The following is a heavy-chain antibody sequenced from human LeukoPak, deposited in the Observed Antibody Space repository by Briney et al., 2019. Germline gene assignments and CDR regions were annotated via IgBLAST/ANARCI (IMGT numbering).Heavy chain of an antibody. Sequence: GGSLTLSCAASGFTFSSYSMNWVRQAPGKGLEWVSGISWNSAYAAYADSVKGRFTIFRDNAKRSLYLHMDSLRDDDTALYYCVRAPSMSYYYYMDVWGKGTTVTVSS. CDR3: VRAPSMSYYYYMDV. J-gene: IGHJ6*03. CDR1: GFTFSSYS. V-gene: IGHV3-20*04. CDR2: ISWNSAYA.